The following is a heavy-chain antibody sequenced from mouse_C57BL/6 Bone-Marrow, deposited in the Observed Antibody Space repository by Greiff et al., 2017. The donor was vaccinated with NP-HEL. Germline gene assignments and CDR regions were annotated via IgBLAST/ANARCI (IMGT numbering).Heavy chain of an antibody. D-gene: IGHD1-1*01. Sequence: VQVVESGPELKKPGETVKISCKASGYTFTTYGMNWVKQAPGKGLKWMGWINTYSGVPTYADDFKGRFAFSLETSASTAYLQLNNLTNEDTATYFCARGYDSRNYVDYWGQGTTLTVSS. CDR2: INTYSGVP. J-gene: IGHJ2*01. CDR3: ARGYDSRNYVDY. V-gene: IGHV9-3*01. CDR1: GYTFTTYG.